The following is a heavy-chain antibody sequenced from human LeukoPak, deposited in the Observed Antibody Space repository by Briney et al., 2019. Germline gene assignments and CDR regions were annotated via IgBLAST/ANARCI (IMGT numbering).Heavy chain of an antibody. Sequence: PGGSLRLSCAASGFTFRSYEMTWVRQAPGKGLEWVSYISGSGSTIYYTDSVKGRFTISRDNAKNSLYLQMNSLRAEDTAVYYCAGRVLDYWGQGTLVTVSS. CDR1: GFTFRSYE. D-gene: IGHD6-19*01. CDR3: AGRVLDY. J-gene: IGHJ4*02. CDR2: ISGSGSTI. V-gene: IGHV3-48*03.